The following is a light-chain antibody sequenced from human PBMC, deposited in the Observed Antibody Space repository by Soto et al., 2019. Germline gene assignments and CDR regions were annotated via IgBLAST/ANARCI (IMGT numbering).Light chain of an antibody. J-gene: IGKJ1*01. CDR1: QSVTSSY. CDR2: GAS. CDR3: QKYGTSLSWT. V-gene: IGKV3-20*01. Sequence: EIVLTQSPGTLSLSPGERATLSCRASQSVTSSYLTWYQQKPGQAPRLLIYGASSRAAGIPDRFSGSGSGTEFTLTINGLEAEDFAVYYCQKYGTSLSWTFGQGTKVEIK.